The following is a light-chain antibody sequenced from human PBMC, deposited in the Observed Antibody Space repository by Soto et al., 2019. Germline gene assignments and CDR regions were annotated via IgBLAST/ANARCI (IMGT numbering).Light chain of an antibody. Sequence: EIVLTQSPATLSVSPGERATLSCRASQSVSSNLAWYQQKPGQAPRLLIYGASTRATGIPARFSGSGSGTEFTLTISGLQSEDFAVYYCQQRSNWPGTFGQGTKVDI. J-gene: IGKJ1*01. CDR2: GAS. CDR3: QQRSNWPGT. V-gene: IGKV3-15*01. CDR1: QSVSSN.